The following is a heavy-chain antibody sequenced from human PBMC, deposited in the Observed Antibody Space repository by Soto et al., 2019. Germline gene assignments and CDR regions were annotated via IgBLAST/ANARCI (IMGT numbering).Heavy chain of an antibody. CDR2: IDPSAGFT. CDR3: AAGGDGYKD. Sequence: QVQLVQSGAEVKKPGASVRVSCKASGYTFTNYYMHWVRQAPGQGLEWMGLIDPSAGFTSYRRKFQGRVTMTRDTSTSTVYMQLRGLTSEDTAVYYWAAGGDGYKDWGQGTLVTVSS. CDR1: GYTFTNYY. V-gene: IGHV1-46*01. D-gene: IGHD3-16*01. J-gene: IGHJ4*02.